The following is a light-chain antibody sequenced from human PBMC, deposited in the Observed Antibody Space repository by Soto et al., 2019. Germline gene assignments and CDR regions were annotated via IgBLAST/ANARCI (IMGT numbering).Light chain of an antibody. CDR3: CSYAGSYTVV. Sequence: QSVLTQPRSVSGSPGQSVTISCTGTSSDVGGYNYVSWYQQYPGKAPKLMIYDVIKRPSGVPDRFSGSKSGNTASLTISGLQAEDEADYYCCSYAGSYTVVFGGGTKLTVL. CDR2: DVI. J-gene: IGLJ2*01. CDR1: SSDVGGYNY. V-gene: IGLV2-11*01.